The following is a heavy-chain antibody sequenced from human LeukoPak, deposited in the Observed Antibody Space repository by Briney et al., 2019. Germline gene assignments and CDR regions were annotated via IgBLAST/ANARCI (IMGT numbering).Heavy chain of an antibody. D-gene: IGHD6-19*01. V-gene: IGHV4-61*02. J-gene: IGHJ5*02. CDR1: GVSMTSGSYY. Sequence: SETLSLTCAVSGVSMTSGSYYWSWIRQPAGKGLEWIGRIYTSGSTNYNPSLKSRVTISVDTSKNQFSLKLSSVTAADTAVYYCARDGPYNIAVAGTPWFDPWGQGTLVTVSS. CDR2: IYTSGST. CDR3: ARDGPYNIAVAGTPWFDP.